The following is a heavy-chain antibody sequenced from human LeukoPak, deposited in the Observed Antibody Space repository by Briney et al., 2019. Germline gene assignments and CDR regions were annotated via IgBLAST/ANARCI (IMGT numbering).Heavy chain of an antibody. Sequence: GGSLRLSCAASGFTVGDNFMSWVRQAPGKGLEWVSVTYGDGRTYYADSVKGRFTISREKSKIMLLLKMNSLRDDDTALYSCARDPYGEDAFDIWGQGTMVTVSS. J-gene: IGHJ3*02. V-gene: IGHV3-66*01. CDR1: GFTVGDNF. CDR2: TYGDGRT. D-gene: IGHD3-16*01. CDR3: ARDPYGEDAFDI.